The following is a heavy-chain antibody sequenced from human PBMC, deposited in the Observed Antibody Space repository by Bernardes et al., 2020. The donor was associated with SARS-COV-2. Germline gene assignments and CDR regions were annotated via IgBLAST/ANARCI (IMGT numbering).Heavy chain of an antibody. D-gene: IGHD3-22*01. Sequence: SETLSLTCTVSGGSISTGSYCWGWIRQSPGKGLEWIGSFYYSGSTHYNPSLKSRATISVDTSKNQFSLKLSSVTAADTAVYYCARRPGVPYYDTVWDYWGQGTLVTVSS. CDR3: ARRPGVPYYDTVWDY. CDR1: GGSISTGSYC. CDR2: FYYSGST. J-gene: IGHJ4*02. V-gene: IGHV4-39*01.